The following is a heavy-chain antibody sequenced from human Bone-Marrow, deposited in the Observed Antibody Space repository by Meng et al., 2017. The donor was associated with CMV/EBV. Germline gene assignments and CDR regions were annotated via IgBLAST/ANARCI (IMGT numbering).Heavy chain of an antibody. J-gene: IGHJ4*02. V-gene: IGHV4-39*07. Sequence: QLQLQESGPGLVKPSXPLSLTCTVSGGSISSSSYYWGWIRQPPGKGLEWIGSIYYSGSTYYNPSLKSRVTISVDTSKNQFSLKLSSVTAADTAVYYCAREAPRGYSYGYIAEDYWGQGTRVTVSS. CDR3: AREAPRGYSYGYIAEDY. CDR2: IYYSGST. D-gene: IGHD5-18*01. CDR1: GGSISSSSYY.